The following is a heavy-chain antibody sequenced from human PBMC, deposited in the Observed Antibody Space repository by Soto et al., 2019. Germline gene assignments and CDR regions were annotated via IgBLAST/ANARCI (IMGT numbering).Heavy chain of an antibody. J-gene: IGHJ4*02. D-gene: IGHD1-1*01. CDR1: GGTFSSYA. CDR3: ARVGGTQLNDGNDDY. V-gene: IGHV1-69*01. Sequence: QVQLVQSGAEVKKPGSSVKVSCKASGGTFSSYAISWVRQAPGQGLEWMGGIIPIFGTANYAQKFQGRDTITADESTSTAYMELSSLRSDDTAVYYCARVGGTQLNDGNDDYWGQGTLVTVSS. CDR2: IIPIFGTA.